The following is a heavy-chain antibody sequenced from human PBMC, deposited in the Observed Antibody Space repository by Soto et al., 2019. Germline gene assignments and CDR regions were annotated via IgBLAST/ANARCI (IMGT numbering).Heavy chain of an antibody. Sequence: QVHLVQSGAEMKKPGSSVKVSCKVSGGDLRNSGLSWVRQAPGQGLEWMGGVFPLLAMVDYSQKFQGRVTITADESTNPAYMYLGSLRSEDTAVYYCAQEDGAGFKSWGQGTLVIVSS. D-gene: IGHD1-26*01. V-gene: IGHV1-69*04. J-gene: IGHJ4*02. CDR2: VFPLLAMV. CDR1: GGDLRNSG. CDR3: AQEDGAGFKS.